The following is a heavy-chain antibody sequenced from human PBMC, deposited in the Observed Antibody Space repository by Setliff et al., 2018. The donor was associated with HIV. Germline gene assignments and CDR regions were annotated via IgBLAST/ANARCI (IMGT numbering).Heavy chain of an antibody. CDR3: ARDGFALFGVDYHYMDV. J-gene: IGHJ6*03. V-gene: IGHV1-69*10. CDR2: IIPILNVA. D-gene: IGHD3-3*01. Sequence: SVKVSCKTSRGTFTTYAFSWVRQAPGQGLEWMGGIIPILNVAKYPQKFHGRVTITADKSKNTVYVQMNSLRTEDTAVYYCARDGFALFGVDYHYMDVWGKGTTVTVSS. CDR1: RGTFTTYA.